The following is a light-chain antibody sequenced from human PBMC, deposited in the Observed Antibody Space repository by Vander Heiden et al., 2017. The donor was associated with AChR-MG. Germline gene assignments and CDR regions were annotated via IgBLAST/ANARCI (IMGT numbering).Light chain of an antibody. Sequence: QSVQTKPPSAAGTPAQRVTISCSGSSSNIGSYTVHWYQQRPVTAPKLLTYSNTTRPSGVPERFSGTKSGTSATLAISGLQSEDEAGYFCSAWDDSRSGWVFGGGTKLTVL. CDR2: SNT. J-gene: IGLJ3*02. V-gene: IGLV1-44*01. CDR1: SSNIGSYT. CDR3: SAWDDSRSGWV.